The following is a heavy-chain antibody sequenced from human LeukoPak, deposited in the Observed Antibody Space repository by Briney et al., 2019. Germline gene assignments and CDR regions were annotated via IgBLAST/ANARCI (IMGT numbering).Heavy chain of an antibody. CDR2: ISNDGSNK. CDR1: GFTFRSYA. Sequence: GGSLRLSCAASGFTFRSYAMHWVRQAPGKGLEWVAVISNDGSNKYYADSVKGRFTISRDNSKNTLYLQMNSLRAEDTAVYYCARGLAYNYDSSAYFLDYWGQGTLVTVSS. CDR3: ARGLAYNYDSSAYFLDY. J-gene: IGHJ4*02. V-gene: IGHV3-30*04. D-gene: IGHD3-22*01.